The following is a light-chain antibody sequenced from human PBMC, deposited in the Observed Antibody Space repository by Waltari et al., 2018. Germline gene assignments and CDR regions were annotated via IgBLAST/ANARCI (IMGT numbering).Light chain of an antibody. CDR2: DAS. V-gene: IGKV1-5*01. J-gene: IGKJ2*01. Sequence: DIQMTQSPSTLSASVGDRVTITCRASQRVTSWLAWYQLRPGKAPNLLVYDASNLQSGVPSRFSGSGSGTEFTLTISSLQPDDFATYYCQQYDTYPYTFGQGTKLEI. CDR1: QRVTSW. CDR3: QQYDTYPYT.